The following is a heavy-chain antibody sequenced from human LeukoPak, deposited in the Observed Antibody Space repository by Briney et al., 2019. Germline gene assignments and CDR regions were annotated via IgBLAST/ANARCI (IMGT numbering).Heavy chain of an antibody. CDR3: AKERGDLNDYSNYVPSSTIFDY. CDR1: GFTFSSYA. Sequence: GGSLRLSCAASGFTFSSYAMSWVRQAPGKGLEWVSAISGSGGSTYYADSVKGRFTISRDNSKNTLYLQMNSLRAEDAAVYYCAKERGDLNDYSNYVPSSTIFDYWGQGTLVTVSS. V-gene: IGHV3-23*01. CDR2: ISGSGGST. D-gene: IGHD4-11*01. J-gene: IGHJ4*02.